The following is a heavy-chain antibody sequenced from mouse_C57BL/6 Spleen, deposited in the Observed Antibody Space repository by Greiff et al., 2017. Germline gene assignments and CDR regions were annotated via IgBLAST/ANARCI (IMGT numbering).Heavy chain of an antibody. CDR1: GFSLTSYA. CDR2: IWTGGGT. D-gene: IGHD1-1*01. V-gene: IGHV2-9-1*01. Sequence: VQLQESGPGLVAPSQSLSITCTVSGFSLTSYAISWVRQPPGKGLEWLGVIWTGGGTNYNSALKSRLSISKDNSKSQVFLKMNSLQTDDTARYYCARGATTVVATEYFDVWGTGTTVTVSS. J-gene: IGHJ1*03. CDR3: ARGATTVVATEYFDV.